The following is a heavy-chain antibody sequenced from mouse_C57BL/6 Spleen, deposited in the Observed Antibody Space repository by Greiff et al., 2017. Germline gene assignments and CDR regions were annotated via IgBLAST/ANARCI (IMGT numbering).Heavy chain of an antibody. CDR2: IYPGDGDT. CDR3: ARHHYFDY. J-gene: IGHJ2*01. CDR1: GYAFSSSW. V-gene: IGHV1-82*01. Sequence: QVQLQPSGPELVKPGASVKISCKASGYAFSSSWMNWVKQRPGKGLEWIGRIYPGDGDTNYNGKFKGKATLTADKSSSTAYMQLSSLTSEDSAVYFCARHHYFDYWGQGTTLTVSS.